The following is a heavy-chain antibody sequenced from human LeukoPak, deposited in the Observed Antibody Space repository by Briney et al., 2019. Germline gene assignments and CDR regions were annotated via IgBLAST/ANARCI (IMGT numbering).Heavy chain of an antibody. V-gene: IGHV3-21*01. Sequence: GGSLRLSCAASGFTFSSYSMNWVRQAPGKGLGWVSSISSSSSYIYYADSVKGRFTISRDNAKNSLYLQMNSLRAEDTAVYYCARDRRTAAAGDPFDYWGQGTLVTVSS. CDR1: GFTFSSYS. J-gene: IGHJ4*02. D-gene: IGHD6-13*01. CDR2: ISSSSSYI. CDR3: ARDRRTAAAGDPFDY.